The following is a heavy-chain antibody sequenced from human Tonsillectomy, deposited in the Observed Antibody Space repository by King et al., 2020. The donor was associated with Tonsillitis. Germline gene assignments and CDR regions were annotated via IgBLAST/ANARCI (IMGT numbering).Heavy chain of an antibody. Sequence: VQLVESGGGLVQPGGSLRLSCAASGFTFSNSWMHWVRQAPGKGLVWVSSIRTDGIITTYADPVKGRFTITRDNAKNMLYLQMNSLRAEDTAVYYCARDTTVAGTGPHFWVWGQGAVVTVSS. CDR2: IRTDGIIT. CDR3: ARDTTVAGTGPHFWV. J-gene: IGHJ4*02. CDR1: GFTFSNSW. D-gene: IGHD3-3*02. V-gene: IGHV3-74*03.